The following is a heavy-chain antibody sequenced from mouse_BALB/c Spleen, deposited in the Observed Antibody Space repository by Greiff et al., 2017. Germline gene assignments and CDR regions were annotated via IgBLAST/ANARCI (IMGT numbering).Heavy chain of an antibody. Sequence: VKLQESGPGLVAPSQSLSITCTVSGFSLTGYGVNWVRQPPGKGLEWLGMIWGDGSTDYNSALKSRLSISKDNSKSQVFLKMNSLQTDDTARYYCARGPYYYGSSWYFDVWGAGTTVTVSS. CDR1: GFSLTGYG. D-gene: IGHD1-1*01. CDR3: ARGPYYYGSSWYFDV. V-gene: IGHV2-6-7*01. CDR2: IWGDGST. J-gene: IGHJ1*01.